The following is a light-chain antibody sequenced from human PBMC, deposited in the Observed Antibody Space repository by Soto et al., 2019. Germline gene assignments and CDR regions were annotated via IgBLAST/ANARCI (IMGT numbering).Light chain of an antibody. CDR2: KAS. CDR1: QSITSW. J-gene: IGKJ2*01. V-gene: IGKV1-5*03. Sequence: DIQMTQSPSTLSASVGDRVTITCRASQSITSWLAWYQQKPGKAPKLLIYKASSLESGVPSRFSGSGSGTEFTLTINGLQPEDFATYYCQQYKTYAYTLGQGTKLELK. CDR3: QQYKTYAYT.